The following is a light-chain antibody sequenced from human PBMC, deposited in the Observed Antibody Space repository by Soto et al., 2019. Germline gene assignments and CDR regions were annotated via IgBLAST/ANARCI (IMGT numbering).Light chain of an antibody. J-gene: IGLJ1*01. CDR2: EVS. V-gene: IGLV2-14*01. Sequence: QSVLTQPASVSGSPGQSITISCTGSSSDVGGYNYLSWYQQHPGKAPKLIIYEVSNRPSGVSDRFSGSKSGNTASLTISGLQAEDEADFFCSSFTSTSTLVFGTGTKVIVL. CDR3: SSFTSTSTLV. CDR1: SSDVGGYNY.